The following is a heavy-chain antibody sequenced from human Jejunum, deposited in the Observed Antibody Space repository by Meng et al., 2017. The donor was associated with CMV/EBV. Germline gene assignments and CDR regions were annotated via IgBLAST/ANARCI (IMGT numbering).Heavy chain of an antibody. J-gene: IGHJ4*02. CDR1: GFSLSSYG. V-gene: IGHV3-21*01. CDR2: ITGSATYI. Sequence: SCATSGFSLSSYGMGWVRQAPGKGLEWVSTITGSATYIYYADSVKGRFTISRDNVKDSVYLQMNSLRADDTAVYYCARTRSGHVYWGQGTRVTVSS. CDR3: ARTRSGHVY.